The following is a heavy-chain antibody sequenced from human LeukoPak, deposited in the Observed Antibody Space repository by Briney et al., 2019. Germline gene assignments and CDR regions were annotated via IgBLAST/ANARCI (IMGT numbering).Heavy chain of an antibody. J-gene: IGHJ4*02. Sequence: SETLSLTCSVSGGSISSNYWSWIRQAPGKGLEWIGYMYYRGIIRYSPSLKSRVTMSVDPSKNLFSLKLTSVTAADTAVYYCARVLLAGTTDYWGQGTLVTVSS. V-gene: IGHV4-59*01. CDR3: ARVLLAGTTDY. D-gene: IGHD1-1*01. CDR1: GGSISSNY. CDR2: MYYRGII.